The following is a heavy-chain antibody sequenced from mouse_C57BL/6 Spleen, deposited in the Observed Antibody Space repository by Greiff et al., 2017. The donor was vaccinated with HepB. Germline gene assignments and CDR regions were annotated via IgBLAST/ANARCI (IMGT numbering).Heavy chain of an antibody. Sequence: VQLQQSGAELVKPGASVKLSCKASGYTFTSYWMQWVKQRPGQGLEWIGEIDPSDSYTNYNQKFKGKATLTVDTSSSTAYMQLSSLTSEDSAVYYCARLVTTSFDYWGQGTTLTVSS. V-gene: IGHV1-50*01. CDR1: GYTFTSYW. CDR3: ARLVTTSFDY. CDR2: IDPSDSYT. D-gene: IGHD2-2*01. J-gene: IGHJ2*01.